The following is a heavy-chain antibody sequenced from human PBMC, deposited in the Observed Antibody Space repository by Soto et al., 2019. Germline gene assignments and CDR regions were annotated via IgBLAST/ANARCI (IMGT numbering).Heavy chain of an antibody. Sequence: PGGSLRLSCAASGFNFSDYYMSWIRQAPGKGLEWVSYISSSSSYTNYADSVKGRFTISRDNAKNSLYLQMNSLRAEDTAVYYCARGGEQWLVQDWFDPWGQGTLVTVSS. V-gene: IGHV3-11*05. D-gene: IGHD6-19*01. CDR3: ARGGEQWLVQDWFDP. CDR1: GFNFSDYY. CDR2: ISSSSSYT. J-gene: IGHJ5*02.